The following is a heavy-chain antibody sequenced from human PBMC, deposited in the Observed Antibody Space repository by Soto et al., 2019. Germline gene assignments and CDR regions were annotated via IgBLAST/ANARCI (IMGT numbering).Heavy chain of an antibody. CDR3: ARDSAAAAGTPVLDY. V-gene: IGHV1-3*01. D-gene: IGHD6-13*01. J-gene: IGHJ4*02. CDR2: INAGNGNT. Sequence: QVQLVQSGAEVKKPGASVKVSCKASGYTFTSYAMHWVRQAPGQRLEWMGWINAGNGNTKYSQKFQGRVTITRDTSASTAYMELSSLRSEDTAVYYCARDSAAAAGTPVLDYWGQGTLVTVSS. CDR1: GYTFTSYA.